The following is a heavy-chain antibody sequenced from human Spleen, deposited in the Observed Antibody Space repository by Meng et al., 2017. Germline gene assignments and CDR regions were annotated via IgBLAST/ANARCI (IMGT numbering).Heavy chain of an antibody. CDR1: GYTFSDYY. J-gene: IGHJ4*02. V-gene: IGHV1-2*06. CDR3: ARDRVGDGYTKIDF. Sequence: QVQLVQSGAEVKKPGASVKVSCRASGYTFSDYYMVWVRQAPGQGLEWMAQINPNRGGTNYAQKFRGRVTVTSDTSISTAYMELSSLRSDDTAVYYCARDRVGDGYTKIDFWGQGALVTVSS. CDR2: INPNRGGT. D-gene: IGHD5-24*01.